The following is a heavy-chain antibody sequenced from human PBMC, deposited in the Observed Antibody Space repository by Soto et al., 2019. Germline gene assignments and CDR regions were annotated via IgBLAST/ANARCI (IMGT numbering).Heavy chain of an antibody. D-gene: IGHD3-22*01. CDR2: IYPDSGGT. CDR3: ARGVDSSGYYTADY. J-gene: IGHJ4*02. V-gene: IGHV1-2*02. CDR1: GYTFSGFY. Sequence: ASVKVSCKTSGYTFSGFYIHWVRQAPGQGLESMGWIYPDSGGTDYAQKFQGRVTMTRDTSISTAYMELSRLRSDDTAVYYCARGVDSSGYYTADYWGQGTLVTVSS.